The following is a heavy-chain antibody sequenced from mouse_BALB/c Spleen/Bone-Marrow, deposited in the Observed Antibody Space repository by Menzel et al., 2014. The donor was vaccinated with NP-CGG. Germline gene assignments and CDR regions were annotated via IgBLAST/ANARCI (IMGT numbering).Heavy chain of an antibody. J-gene: IGHJ3*01. V-gene: IGHV3-8*02. CDR1: GDSITSGY. D-gene: IGHD1-1*01. CDR3: ASPLITTVVAPFAY. CDR2: ISYSGST. Sequence: EVQLVESGPSLVKPSQTLSLTCSVTGDSITSGYWNWIRKFPGNKLEYMGYISYSGSTYYNPSLKSRISITRDTSKNXYYLQLNSVITEDTATYYCASPLITTVVAPFAYWGQGTLVTVSA.